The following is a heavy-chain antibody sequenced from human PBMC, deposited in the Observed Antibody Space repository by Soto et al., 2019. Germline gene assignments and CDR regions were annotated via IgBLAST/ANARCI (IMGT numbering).Heavy chain of an antibody. D-gene: IGHD2-15*01. Sequence: PGGSPRLWCAASEFTLSTYGMYLVRKAPGKEREGASAISSTSNYISYADSLKGRFTISRDNAENSLDLQMDSLRAEDTAVYYCARGLGYCSGGSCPQAWFDLWGQGTLVTVSS. V-gene: IGHV3-21*01. CDR1: EFTLSTYG. CDR3: ARGLGYCSGGSCPQAWFDL. CDR2: ISSTSNYI. J-gene: IGHJ5*02.